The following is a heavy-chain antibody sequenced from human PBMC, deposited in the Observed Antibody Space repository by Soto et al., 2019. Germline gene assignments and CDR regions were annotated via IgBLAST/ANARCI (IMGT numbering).Heavy chain of an antibody. D-gene: IGHD3-16*01. V-gene: IGHV1-24*01. J-gene: IGHJ4*02. Sequence: ASVKVSCKVSGYTLTELSMHWVRQAPGKGLEWMGGFDPEDGETIYAQKFQGSVTMTEDTSTDTAYMELSSLRSEDTAVYYCATSVRWGMITFGGVYPGYWGQGTLVTASS. CDR3: ATSVRWGMITFGGVYPGY. CDR2: FDPEDGET. CDR1: GYTLTELS.